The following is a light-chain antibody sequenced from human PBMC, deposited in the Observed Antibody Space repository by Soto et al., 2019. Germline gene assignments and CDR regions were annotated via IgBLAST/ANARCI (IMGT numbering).Light chain of an antibody. CDR1: QSVSTSY. CDR3: QQYGSSRT. Sequence: EIVLTQSPGTLSVSPGERATLSFRASQSVSTSYLAWYQQKPGQAPRLLIYATSSRATGIPDRFSGSGSGTDFTLTISRLEPEDFAVYYCQQYGSSRTFGQGTKVDIK. J-gene: IGKJ1*01. V-gene: IGKV3-20*01. CDR2: ATS.